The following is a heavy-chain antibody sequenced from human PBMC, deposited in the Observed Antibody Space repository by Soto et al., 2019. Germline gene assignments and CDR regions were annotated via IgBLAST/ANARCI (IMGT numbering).Heavy chain of an antibody. CDR1: GYTFTSYG. CDR3: VRESYLLWFGELDY. Sequence: ASVKVSCKASGYTFTSYGISWVRQAPGQGLEWMGWISAYNGNTNYAQKLQGRVTMTTDTSTSTAYMELRSLRSDDTAVYYCVRESYLLWFGELDYWGEGALVTVSS. D-gene: IGHD3-10*01. CDR2: ISAYNGNT. V-gene: IGHV1-18*01. J-gene: IGHJ4*02.